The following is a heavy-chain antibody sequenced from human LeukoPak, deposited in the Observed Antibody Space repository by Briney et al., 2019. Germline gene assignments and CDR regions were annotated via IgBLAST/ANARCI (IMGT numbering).Heavy chain of an antibody. Sequence: SETLSLICTVSGASISSSNWNWIRQAPGKGLEWIGYITFSGGTNYHPPLGSRVTISLDMSKNQFSLKLTSVTAADTAIYYCARDSVYATNWYDPWGQGTLVTVSS. CDR3: ARDSVYATNWYDP. J-gene: IGHJ5*02. V-gene: IGHV4-59*01. CDR2: ITFSGGT. D-gene: IGHD2-8*01. CDR1: GASISSSN.